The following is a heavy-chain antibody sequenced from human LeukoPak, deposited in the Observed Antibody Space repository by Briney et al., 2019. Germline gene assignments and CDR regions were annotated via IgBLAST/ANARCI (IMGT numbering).Heavy chain of an antibody. J-gene: IGHJ4*02. CDR3: ARGGPWLRFDY. CDR2: IYYSGST. Sequence: PSETLSLTCTVSGGSISTSSYYWGWIRQPPGKGLEWIGSIYYSGSTYYHPSLKHRVTMSVDTSKNQFSLKLTSVTAADTAVYYCARGGPWLRFDYWGQGTLVTVSS. D-gene: IGHD6-19*01. V-gene: IGHV4-39*07. CDR1: GGSISTSSYY.